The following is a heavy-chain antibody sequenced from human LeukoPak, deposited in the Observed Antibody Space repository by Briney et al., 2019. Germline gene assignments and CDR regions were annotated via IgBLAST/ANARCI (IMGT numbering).Heavy chain of an antibody. CDR2: INPSGGST. CDR3: AREGGYCSSTSCSTFDY. J-gene: IGHJ4*02. Sequence: GASVKVSCKASGYTFTSYYMHWVRQAPGRGLEWMGIINPSGGSTSYAQKFQGRVTMTRDTSTSTVYMELSSLRSEDTAVYYCAREGGYCSSTSCSTFDYWGQGTLVTVSS. D-gene: IGHD2-2*01. V-gene: IGHV1-46*01. CDR1: GYTFTSYY.